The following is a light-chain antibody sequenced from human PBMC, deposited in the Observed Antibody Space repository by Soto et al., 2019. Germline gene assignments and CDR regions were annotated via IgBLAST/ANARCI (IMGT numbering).Light chain of an antibody. J-gene: IGKJ4*01. CDR3: QQRSNWPLT. Sequence: EIVLTQSPATLSLSPGERATLSCRASQSISSHLAWYQQQPGQAPRLLMYDASNRATGIPARFSGSGSGTDFTLIISSLEPEDFAIYYCQQRSNWPLTFGGGTKVEIK. CDR1: QSISSH. V-gene: IGKV3-11*01. CDR2: DAS.